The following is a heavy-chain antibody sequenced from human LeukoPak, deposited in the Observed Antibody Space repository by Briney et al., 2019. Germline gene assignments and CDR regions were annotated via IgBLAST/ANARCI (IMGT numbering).Heavy chain of an antibody. D-gene: IGHD3-10*01. V-gene: IGHV4-38-2*02. CDR3: ARQSMYYYGSGSFPLDFDY. CDR1: GYSINNGFY. CDR2: IYHSERT. Sequence: PSETLSLTCTVSGYSINNGFYWGWIRQPPGKGLEWIGSIYHSERTHYNPSLKSRVTISVDTSKNQFSLKLSSVTAADTAVYYCARQSMYYYGSGSFPLDFDYWGQGTLVTVSS. J-gene: IGHJ4*02.